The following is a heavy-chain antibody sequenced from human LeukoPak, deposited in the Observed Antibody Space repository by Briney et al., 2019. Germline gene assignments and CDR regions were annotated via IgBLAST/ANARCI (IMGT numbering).Heavy chain of an antibody. J-gene: IGHJ6*03. Sequence: PGGSLRLSCAASGFTFSSYSMNWVRQAPGKGLEWVSYISSSSSTIYYADSVKGRFTISRDNAKNSLYLQMNTLRAEDTAVYYCAKGAPNMNYFYMDVWGKGTTVTV. CDR3: AKGAPNMNYFYMDV. CDR1: GFTFSSYS. D-gene: IGHD2/OR15-2a*01. CDR2: ISSSSSTI. V-gene: IGHV3-48*04.